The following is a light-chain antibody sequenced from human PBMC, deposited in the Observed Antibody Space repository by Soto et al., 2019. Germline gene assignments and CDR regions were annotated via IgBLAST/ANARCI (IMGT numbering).Light chain of an antibody. Sequence: QSALTQPASVSGSPGQSITISCTGTSSDVGGYNYVSWYQQHPGKAPKLLIYGNSNRPSGVPDRFSGSKSGTSASLAITGLQAEDEADYYCQSYDSSLSGGVFGGGTKLTVL. V-gene: IGLV2-14*01. CDR1: SSDVGGYNY. CDR2: GNS. CDR3: QSYDSSLSGGV. J-gene: IGLJ3*02.